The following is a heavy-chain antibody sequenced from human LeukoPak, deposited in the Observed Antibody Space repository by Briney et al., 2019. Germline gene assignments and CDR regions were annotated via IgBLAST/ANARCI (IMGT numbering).Heavy chain of an antibody. D-gene: IGHD5-18*01. Sequence: GGSLRLSCAASGFTFSSYSMNWVRQAPGKGLEWVSSISSSSSYIYYADSVKGRFTISRDNAKNSLYLQMNSLRAEDTAVCYCAREDTATVFDYWGQGTLVTVSS. J-gene: IGHJ4*02. V-gene: IGHV3-21*01. CDR1: GFTFSSYS. CDR2: ISSSSSYI. CDR3: AREDTATVFDY.